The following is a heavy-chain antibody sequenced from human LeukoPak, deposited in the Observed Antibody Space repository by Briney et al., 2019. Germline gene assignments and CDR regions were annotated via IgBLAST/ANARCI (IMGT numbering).Heavy chain of an antibody. J-gene: IGHJ4*02. CDR2: IYPGDSDT. CDR3: ARPYCSGGSCYPINYFDY. D-gene: IGHD2-15*01. Sequence: GESLKISCKGSGYSFTSYWIGWVRQMPGKGLEWMGIIYPGDSDTRHSPSFQGQVTISADKSISTAYLQWSSLKASDTAMYYCARPYCSGGSCYPINYFDYWGQGTLVTVSS. CDR1: GYSFTSYW. V-gene: IGHV5-51*01.